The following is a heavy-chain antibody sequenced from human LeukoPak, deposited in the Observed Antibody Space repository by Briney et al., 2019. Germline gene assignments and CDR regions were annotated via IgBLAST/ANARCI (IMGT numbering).Heavy chain of an antibody. CDR3: VNAITLPD. CDR1: GFTFSSYG. V-gene: IGHV3-30*03. J-gene: IGHJ4*02. Sequence: PGRSLRLSCAASGFTFSSYGMHWVRQAPGKGLEWVAVISYDGSNKYYADSVKGRFTISRDNSKNTLYLQMNSLRVEDTAVYYCVNAITLPDWGQGTLVTVSS. CDR2: ISYDGSNK. D-gene: IGHD3-10*01.